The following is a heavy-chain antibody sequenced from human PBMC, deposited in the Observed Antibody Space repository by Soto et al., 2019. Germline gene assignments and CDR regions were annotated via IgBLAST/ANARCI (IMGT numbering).Heavy chain of an antibody. V-gene: IGHV3-48*01. CDR3: ARDQLYYNDISGRPLNXFDG. CDR2: IGIGSSTK. J-gene: IGHJ3*01. D-gene: IGHD3-22*01. Sequence: GGSLRLSCAASGFTFRNYGMNWVRQAPGKGLEWVSYIGIGSSTKYYADSVKGRFTISRDNAKNSLYLQMNSLRAEDTAVYYCARDQLYYNDISGRPLNXFDGWGQGTMVTVPS. CDR1: GFTFRNYG.